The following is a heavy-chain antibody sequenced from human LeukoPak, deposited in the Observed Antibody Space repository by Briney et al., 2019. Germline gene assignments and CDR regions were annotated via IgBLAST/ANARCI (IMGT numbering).Heavy chain of an antibody. D-gene: IGHD3-22*01. Sequence: GGSLRLSCAASGFTFDDYAMHWVRQAPGKGLEWVSGISWNSGSIGYADSVKGRFTISRDNAKNPLYLQMNSLRAEDTALYYCAKGSMHKYDSSGYSSCYFDYWGQGTLVTVSS. CDR2: ISWNSGSI. J-gene: IGHJ4*02. V-gene: IGHV3-9*01. CDR3: AKGSMHKYDSSGYSSCYFDY. CDR1: GFTFDDYA.